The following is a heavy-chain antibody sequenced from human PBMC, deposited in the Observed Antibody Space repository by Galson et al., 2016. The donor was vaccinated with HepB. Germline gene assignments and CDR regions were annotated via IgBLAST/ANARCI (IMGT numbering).Heavy chain of an antibody. CDR2: INPTAGST. Sequence: SVKVSCKASGYTFTNYYVHWVRQAPGQGLEWMGLINPTAGSTTYAQNLQGRVTMTRDTSTSTVYMELTSLRSEDTAVYYCARDTPSQIFGVFIGNYYFYGMDVLGQGTTVTVSS. CDR3: ARDTPSQIFGVFIGNYYFYGMDV. V-gene: IGHV1-46*01. J-gene: IGHJ6*02. D-gene: IGHD3-3*01. CDR1: GYTFTNYY.